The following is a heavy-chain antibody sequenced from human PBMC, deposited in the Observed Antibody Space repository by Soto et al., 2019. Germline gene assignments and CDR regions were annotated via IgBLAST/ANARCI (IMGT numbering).Heavy chain of an antibody. V-gene: IGHV1-18*01. D-gene: IGHD4-4*01. CDR1: GYTFTSYG. CDR3: ARDYTVTTPGSYGMDV. CDR2: ISAYNGNT. Sequence: VKVSCKASGYTFTSYGVSWVRQAPGQGLEWMGWISAYNGNTNYAQKLQGRVTMTTDTSTSTAYMELRSLRSDDTAVYYCARDYTVTTPGSYGMDVWGQGTTVTVS. J-gene: IGHJ6*02.